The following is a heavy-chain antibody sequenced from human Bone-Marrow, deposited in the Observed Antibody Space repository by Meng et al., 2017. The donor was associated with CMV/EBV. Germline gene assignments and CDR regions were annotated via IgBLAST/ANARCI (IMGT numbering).Heavy chain of an antibody. V-gene: IGHV1-8*01. D-gene: IGHD3-3*01. CDR2: MNPNSGNT. Sequence: ASVKVFCKAPGYTFTSYDINWVRQATGQGLEWMGWMNPNSGNTGYAQKFQGRVTMTRNTSISTAYMDLSSLRSEDTAVYYCARGKQYYDFWSGYLYRGQGTLVTVSS. CDR1: GYTFTSYD. CDR3: ARGKQYYDFWSGYLY. J-gene: IGHJ4*02.